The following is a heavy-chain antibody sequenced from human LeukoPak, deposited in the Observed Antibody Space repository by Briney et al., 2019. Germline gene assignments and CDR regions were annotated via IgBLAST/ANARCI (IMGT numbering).Heavy chain of an antibody. J-gene: IGHJ3*02. Sequence: GGSLRLSCSAPGFTFSDYAMHWVRQAPGKVLEYVSEISSNGGSTYYADSVKGRFTISRDNSKNTLYLQMSSLRAEDTAVYYCVKDSEMATINAFDIWGQGTMVTVSS. CDR2: ISSNGGST. CDR1: GFTFSDYA. CDR3: VKDSEMATINAFDI. D-gene: IGHD5-24*01. V-gene: IGHV3-64D*06.